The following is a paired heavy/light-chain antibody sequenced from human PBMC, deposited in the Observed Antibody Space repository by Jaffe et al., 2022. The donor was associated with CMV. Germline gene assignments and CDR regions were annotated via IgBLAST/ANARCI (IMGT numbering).Light chain of an antibody. CDR2: AAY. V-gene: IGKV1-12*01. Sequence: DIRVTQSPSSVSASIGDRVTITCRASQGIAGWLAWYQQKPGKAPKLLIYAAYALHTGVPSRFSGGGSGTDFTLTISNLQPEDFATYYCQQANSFPITFGQGTRLEIK. CDR1: QGIAGW. CDR3: QQANSFPIT. J-gene: IGKJ5*01.
Heavy chain of an antibody. V-gene: IGHV4-39*01. Sequence: QLQLQESGPGLVRPSETLSLTCSVSGGSITSDTYYWDWIRQAPGRGLEWIATIYYDGTSHHNPSLENRVIISVDTSKNQFSLKLSSVTAADAALYYCARRMSGVVVGWFDPWGQGTLVTVSS. CDR1: GGSITSDTYY. D-gene: IGHD3-3*01. J-gene: IGHJ5*02. CDR3: ARRMSGVVVGWFDP. CDR2: IYYDGTS.